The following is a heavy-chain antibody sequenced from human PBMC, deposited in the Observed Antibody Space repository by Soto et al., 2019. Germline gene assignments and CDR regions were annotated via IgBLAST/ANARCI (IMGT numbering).Heavy chain of an antibody. CDR3: ARDPIGGGAPSYFDF. D-gene: IGHD3-16*01. Sequence: QVQLVQSGAEVRKPGGSVKVSCKASGYTFSAYYMYWVRQTPRHGLEWMGGINTDSGDTHYAQKFQGRVTMTRDTSIGTAYMELTSLTSDDTAVYYGARDPIGGGAPSYFDFWGRGTLVTVSS. CDR1: GYTFSAYY. J-gene: IGHJ4*02. CDR2: INTDSGDT. V-gene: IGHV1-2*02.